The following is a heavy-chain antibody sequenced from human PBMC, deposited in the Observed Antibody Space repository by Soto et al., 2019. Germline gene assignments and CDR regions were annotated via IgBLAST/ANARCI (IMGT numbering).Heavy chain of an antibody. CDR2: ISWNSGSI. Sequence: GGSLRLSCAASGFTFDDCAMHWVRQAPGKGLEWVSGISWNSGSIGYADSVKGRFTISRDNAKNSLYLQMNSLRAEDTALYYCAKDGRYSSSWYDGYYFDYWGQGTLVTVSS. CDR1: GFTFDDCA. D-gene: IGHD6-13*01. V-gene: IGHV3-9*01. J-gene: IGHJ4*02. CDR3: AKDGRYSSSWYDGYYFDY.